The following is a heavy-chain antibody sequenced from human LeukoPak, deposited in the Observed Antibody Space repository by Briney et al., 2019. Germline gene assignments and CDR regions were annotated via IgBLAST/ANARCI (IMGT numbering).Heavy chain of an antibody. CDR3: ARAYNNGFNA. CDR2: LYTSGST. CDR1: GVSISSHY. V-gene: IGHV4-4*07. J-gene: IGHJ5*02. Sequence: SETLSLTCTVSGVSISSHYWSWIRQPAGKGLEWIGRLYTSGSTDYNPSLKSRVTMSLDTSKNHFSLKLSSVTAADTAVYYCARAYNNGFNAWGQGNLVSVSS. D-gene: IGHD5-18*01.